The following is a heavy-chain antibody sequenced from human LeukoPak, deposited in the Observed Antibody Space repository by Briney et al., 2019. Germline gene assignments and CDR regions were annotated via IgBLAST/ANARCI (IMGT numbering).Heavy chain of an antibody. V-gene: IGHV3-11*01. CDR1: GFTFSDYY. Sequence: PGRSLSLSCAASGFTFSDYYMNWIRQATGKGLEWVSYISSSGSSIYYADSVKGRFTISRDNAKNSLYLQMNSLRAEDTAVYYCAISSVVTEGTFDYWGQGTLVTVSS. J-gene: IGHJ4*02. CDR2: ISSSGSSI. D-gene: IGHD4-23*01. CDR3: AISSVVTEGTFDY.